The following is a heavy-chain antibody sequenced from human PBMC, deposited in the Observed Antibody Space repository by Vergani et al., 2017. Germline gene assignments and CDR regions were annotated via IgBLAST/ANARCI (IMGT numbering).Heavy chain of an antibody. CDR1: GFTFSTYA. CDR3: VREGSYCGSTTCRNPSYVYYYHMDV. Sequence: QVQLVESGGGVVQPGRSLRLSCTSSGFTFSTYAMHWVLQAPGKGLEWVAIIYYDGSKKYYADSVKGRFTISRDNSRNTLDLLMSSLRAEDTAIYYCVREGSYCGSTTCRNPSYVYYYHMDVWGEGTTVTVSS. J-gene: IGHJ6*03. CDR2: IYYDGSKK. D-gene: IGHD2-21*01. V-gene: IGHV3-33*01.